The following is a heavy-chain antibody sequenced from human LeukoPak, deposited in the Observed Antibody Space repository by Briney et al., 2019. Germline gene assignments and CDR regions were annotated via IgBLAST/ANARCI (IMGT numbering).Heavy chain of an antibody. V-gene: IGHV1-2*06. D-gene: IGHD4/OR15-4a*01. J-gene: IGHJ4*02. CDR1: GYTFTDYY. Sequence: GASVKVSCKASGYTFTDYYVHWVRLVPGQGVEWVGRISPNSGATNYAEKFRGRVTMARDTSINTVYMEMSSLRSDDTAVYYCARDLWGWGSDYLDYWGQGTLVTVSS. CDR2: ISPNSGAT. CDR3: ARDLWGWGSDYLDY.